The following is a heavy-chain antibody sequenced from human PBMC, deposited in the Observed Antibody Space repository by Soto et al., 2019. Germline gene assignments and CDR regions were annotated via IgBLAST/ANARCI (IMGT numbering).Heavy chain of an antibody. CDR3: TRGDVCCGSWSGLQAY. V-gene: IGHV3-30-3*01. J-gene: IGHJ4*02. CDR2: ISYDGTNK. CDR1: GLTFNRYA. Sequence: QVQLVESGGGVLQPGKSLRLSCAVSGLTFNRYAFHWVRQVPGKGLEWVALISYDGTNKYYADSVRGRFTISRDNYKKTLYLQMHSLAFEDTAGYYCTRGDVCCGSWSGLQAYWGQGTLVTVSS. D-gene: IGHD3-3*01.